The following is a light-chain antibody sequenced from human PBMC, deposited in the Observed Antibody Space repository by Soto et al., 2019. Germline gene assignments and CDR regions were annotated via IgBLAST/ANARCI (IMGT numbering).Light chain of an antibody. Sequence: PGERATLSCRASQSVSSSYLAWYQQKPGQAPRLLIYGASSRATGIPDRFSGSGSGTDFTLTISRLEPGDFAVYYCQQYGTSRWTFGQGTKVAIK. CDR3: QQYGTSRWT. V-gene: IGKV3-20*01. CDR1: QSVSSSY. CDR2: GAS. J-gene: IGKJ1*01.